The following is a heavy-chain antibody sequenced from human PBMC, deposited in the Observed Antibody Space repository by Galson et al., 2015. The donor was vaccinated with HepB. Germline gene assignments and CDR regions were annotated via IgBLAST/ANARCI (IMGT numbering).Heavy chain of an antibody. V-gene: IGHV3-7*03. D-gene: IGHD5-18*01. Sequence: SLRLSCAASGFTFSSYWMSWVRQAPGKGLEWVANIKQDGSEKYYVDSVKGRFTISRDNAKNSLYLQMNSLRAEDTAVYCCARDRRAMVSLVDYWGQGTLVTVSS. CDR2: IKQDGSEK. CDR1: GFTFSSYW. CDR3: ARDRRAMVSLVDY. J-gene: IGHJ4*02.